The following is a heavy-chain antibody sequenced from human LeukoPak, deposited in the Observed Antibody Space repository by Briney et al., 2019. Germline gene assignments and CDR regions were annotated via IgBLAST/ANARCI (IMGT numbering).Heavy chain of an antibody. CDR1: GFSLSTGGMG. D-gene: IGHD2-21*02. CDR3: SLRHNLGVTGPVVTFDS. V-gene: IGHV2-5*02. CDR2: IFWDGNE. J-gene: IGHJ5*01. Sequence: SGPTLVNPTQTLTLTCTFSGFSLSTGGMGVGWIRQPPGKALEWLAFIFWDGNEHYSPSLKNRLTITKDTSKNQVILTMTNMDPVDTATYYCSLRHNLGVTGPVVTFDSWGQGTLVTVSS.